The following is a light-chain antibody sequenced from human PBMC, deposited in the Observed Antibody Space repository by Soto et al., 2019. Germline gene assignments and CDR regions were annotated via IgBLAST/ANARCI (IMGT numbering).Light chain of an antibody. CDR1: QDINYS. Sequence: AIQFTQSPSSLSASVGDSITITCRASQDINYSLAWYQQKPGKAPNLLIYDASGLESGVPPRFSGGGSGTDFTLTITNLQPEDFATYYCQQFNNYPLTFGGGTKVDIK. J-gene: IGKJ4*01. CDR3: QQFNNYPLT. CDR2: DAS. V-gene: IGKV1D-13*01.